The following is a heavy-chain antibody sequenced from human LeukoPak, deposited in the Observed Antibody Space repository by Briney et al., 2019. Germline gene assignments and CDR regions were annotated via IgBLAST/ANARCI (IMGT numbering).Heavy chain of an antibody. J-gene: IGHJ5*01. V-gene: IGHV3-7*01. Sequence: GGSLRLSCVTSGFTFTDYWMTWVRQARGKGLEWVANIKEDGTVKYYVDSVKGRFSISRDNAKNSLYLQLNSLRVEDTGVYYCATEGTDGRGSFGWFDSWGQGTLVTVSS. D-gene: IGHD3-10*02. CDR2: IKEDGTVK. CDR1: GFTFTDYW. CDR3: ATEGTDGRGSFGWFDS.